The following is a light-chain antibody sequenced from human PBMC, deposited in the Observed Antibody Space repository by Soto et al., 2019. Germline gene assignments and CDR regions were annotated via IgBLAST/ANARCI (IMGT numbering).Light chain of an antibody. V-gene: IGKV3-20*01. Sequence: EIVLTQSPGTLSLSPGERATLSCRASQSVSSSYLAWYQQKPGQAPRLLIYAASSRATGIPDRFSGSGSETDVTLTISRLEPEDFAVYYCQRYGSSPLTFGGGTKVEIK. CDR2: AAS. CDR3: QRYGSSPLT. CDR1: QSVSSSY. J-gene: IGKJ4*01.